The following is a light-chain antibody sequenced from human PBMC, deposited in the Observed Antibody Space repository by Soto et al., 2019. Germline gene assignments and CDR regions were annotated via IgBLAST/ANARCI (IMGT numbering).Light chain of an antibody. V-gene: IGLV2-11*01. CDR2: DVT. CDR1: SSDIGDSNY. Sequence: QSALTQPRSVSGSPGQSVTISCTGTSSDIGDSNYVSWYQQHPGKAPKLLIYDVTRRPSGVPDRFSGSKSGNTASLTISGVQAEDEADYFCCSYAGSYTLVFGGGTKVTVL. CDR3: CSYAGSYTLV. J-gene: IGLJ2*01.